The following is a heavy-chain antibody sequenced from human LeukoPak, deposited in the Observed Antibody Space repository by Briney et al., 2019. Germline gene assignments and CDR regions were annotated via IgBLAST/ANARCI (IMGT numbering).Heavy chain of an antibody. CDR3: ARGRELWFGELLNYYYYYGMDV. J-gene: IGHJ6*04. CDR2: IIPIFGTA. D-gene: IGHD3-10*01. Sequence: VKVSCKASGGTFSSYAISWVRQAPGQGLEWMGGIIPIFGTANYAQKFQGRVTITADESTSTAYMELSSLRSEDTAVYYCARGRELWFGELLNYYYYYGMDVWGKGTTVTVSS. V-gene: IGHV1-69*13. CDR1: GGTFSSYA.